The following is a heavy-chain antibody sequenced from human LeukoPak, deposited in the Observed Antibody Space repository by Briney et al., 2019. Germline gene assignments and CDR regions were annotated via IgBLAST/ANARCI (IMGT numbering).Heavy chain of an antibody. CDR1: GFTFNKYA. J-gene: IGHJ4*02. V-gene: IGHV3-30-3*01. CDR2: ISYDGNST. D-gene: IGHD1-14*01. Sequence: GKSLRLSCAASGFTFNKYAIHWVRQAPGKGLEWVSVISYDGNSTHYADSVRGRFTISRDNSKNSLYLQVNSLRPEDTAVYYCARGKTATTSLNYWGQGTLVTVSS. CDR3: ARGKTATTSLNY.